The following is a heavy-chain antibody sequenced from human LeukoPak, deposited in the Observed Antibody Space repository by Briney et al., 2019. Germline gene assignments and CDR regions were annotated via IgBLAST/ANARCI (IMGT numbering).Heavy chain of an antibody. D-gene: IGHD6-6*01. Sequence: SQTLSLTCAVYGGSFSGYYWSWIRQPPGKGLEWIGEINHSGSTNYNPSLKSRVTISVDTSKNQFSLKLSSVTAADTAVYYCARGSIAARPFDYWGQGTLVTVSS. CDR3: ARGSIAARPFDY. J-gene: IGHJ4*02. V-gene: IGHV4-34*01. CDR1: GGSFSGYY. CDR2: INHSGST.